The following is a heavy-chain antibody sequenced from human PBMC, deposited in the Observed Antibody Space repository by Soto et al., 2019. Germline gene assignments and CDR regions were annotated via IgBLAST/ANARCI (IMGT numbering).Heavy chain of an antibody. V-gene: IGHV3-23*01. J-gene: IGHJ4*02. Sequence: EVQLLESGGGSVQPGGSLRLSCATSGFTLSSYAMSWVRQAPGKGLEWVSAISGSGGSTNYADSAEGRFTISRDNSKNTLYLQMSSLRAEDTAVYYCAKAGGIAVPGSHLDYWGQGTLVTVSS. CDR3: AKAGGIAVPGSHLDY. CDR2: ISGSGGST. D-gene: IGHD6-19*01. CDR1: GFTLSSYA.